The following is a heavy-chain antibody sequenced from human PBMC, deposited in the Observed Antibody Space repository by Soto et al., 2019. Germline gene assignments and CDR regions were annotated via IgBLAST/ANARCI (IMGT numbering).Heavy chain of an antibody. V-gene: IGHV3-23*01. CDR2: ISGSGGST. J-gene: IGHJ6*03. CDR3: AKQGQQLVHYYYYYMDV. D-gene: IGHD6-13*01. Sequence: GGSLRLSCAASGFTFSRYAMSWVRQAPGKGLEWVSAISGSGGSTYYADSVKGRFTISRDNSKNTLYLQMNSLRAEDTAVYYCAKQGQQLVHYYYYYMDVWGKGTTVTVSS. CDR1: GFTFSRYA.